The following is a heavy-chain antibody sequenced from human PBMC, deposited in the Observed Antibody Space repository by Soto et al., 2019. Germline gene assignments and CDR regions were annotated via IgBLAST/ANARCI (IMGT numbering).Heavy chain of an antibody. Sequence: QVQLVESGGGVVQPGRSLRLSCAASGFTFSSYGMHWVRQAPGKGLERVAVISYDGSNKYYADSVKGRFTSSRDNSKNTLYLQMNSLRAEDTAVYYCAKASYSSGWKKGGYFDCWGQGTLVTVSS. D-gene: IGHD6-19*01. CDR3: AKASYSSGWKKGGYFDC. CDR1: GFTFSSYG. CDR2: ISYDGSNK. V-gene: IGHV3-30*18. J-gene: IGHJ4*02.